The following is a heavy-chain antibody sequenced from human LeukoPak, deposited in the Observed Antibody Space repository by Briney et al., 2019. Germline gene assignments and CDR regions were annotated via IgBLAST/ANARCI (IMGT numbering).Heavy chain of an antibody. CDR3: ARDDSSGYYGD. CDR2: IKQDGSEK. J-gene: IGHJ4*02. CDR1: GFTFSSYW. Sequence: GGSLRLSCAASGFTFSSYWMSWVRQAPGKGLEWVANIKQDGSEKYHVDSVKGRFTISRDNAKNSLYLQMSSLRAEDTAVYYCARDDSSGYYGDWGQGTLVTVSS. D-gene: IGHD3-22*01. V-gene: IGHV3-7*01.